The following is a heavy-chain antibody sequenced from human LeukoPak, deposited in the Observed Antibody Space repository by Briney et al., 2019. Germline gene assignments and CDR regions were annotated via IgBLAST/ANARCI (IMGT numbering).Heavy chain of an antibody. Sequence: GGSLRLSCAASGFTFINYGMNWVRQAPGRGLEWVAMISYDGSTKNYADSVKGRFTISRDNSKNTLYLKMNSLRADDTAIYYCARDLWFGELGLGYWGQGVLVAVSS. CDR2: ISYDGSTK. D-gene: IGHD3-10*01. CDR3: ARDLWFGELGLGY. CDR1: GFTFINYG. J-gene: IGHJ4*02. V-gene: IGHV3-30*03.